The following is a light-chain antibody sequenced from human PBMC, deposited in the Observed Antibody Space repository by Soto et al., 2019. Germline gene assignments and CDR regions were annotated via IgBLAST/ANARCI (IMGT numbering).Light chain of an antibody. J-gene: IGLJ1*01. CDR2: KGT. CDR3: CSSAPESTYV. Sequence: QSVLAQPASVSGSPGQSITISCTGTSSDVGAYNSVSWYQQHPHKAPQVIIYKGTQRPPGVSNRFSGSTSGNAASLTISGLQADDEADYFCCSSAPESTYVFGNGTKLTVL. V-gene: IGLV2-23*01. CDR1: SSDVGAYNS.